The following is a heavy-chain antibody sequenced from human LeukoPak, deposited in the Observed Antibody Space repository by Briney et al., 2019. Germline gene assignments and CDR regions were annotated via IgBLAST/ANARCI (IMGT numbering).Heavy chain of an antibody. J-gene: IGHJ6*03. Sequence: PSETLSLTCTVSGGSISSYYWSWIRQPAGKGLEWIGRIYTNGSTNYNPSLKSRVTMSVDTSKNQFSLKLSSVTAADTAVYYCAREQLVPNYYYYYMDVWGRGTTVTVSS. CDR2: IYTNGST. CDR3: AREQLVPNYYYYYMDV. CDR1: GGSISSYY. V-gene: IGHV4-4*07. D-gene: IGHD6-6*01.